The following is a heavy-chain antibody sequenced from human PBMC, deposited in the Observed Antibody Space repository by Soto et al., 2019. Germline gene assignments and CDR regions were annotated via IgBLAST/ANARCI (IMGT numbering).Heavy chain of an antibody. CDR2: ISSSSSYI. D-gene: IGHD3-9*01. CDR3: ARDAVSRSVNFDWLLASTPDYYYYYGMDV. V-gene: IGHV3-21*01. Sequence: GGSLRLSCAASGFTFSSYSMNWVRQAPGKGLEWVSSISSSSSYIYYADSVKGRFTISRDNAKNSLYLQMNSLRAEDMAVYYCARDAVSRSVNFDWLLASTPDYYYYYGMDVWGQGTTVTVSS. CDR1: GFTFSSYS. J-gene: IGHJ6*02.